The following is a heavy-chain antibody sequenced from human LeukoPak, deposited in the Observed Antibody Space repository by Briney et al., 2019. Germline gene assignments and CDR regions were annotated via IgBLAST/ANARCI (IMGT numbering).Heavy chain of an antibody. CDR1: GFTFDDYA. CDR3: AKDMRSYYYYYYMDV. Sequence: PGRSLRLSCAASGFTFDDYAMHWVRQAPGKGLEWVSGISWNSGSIGYADSVKGRFTISRDNAKNSLYLQMNSLRAEDTALYYCAKDMRSYYYYYYMDVWGKGTTVTISS. CDR2: ISWNSGSI. J-gene: IGHJ6*03. V-gene: IGHV3-9*01.